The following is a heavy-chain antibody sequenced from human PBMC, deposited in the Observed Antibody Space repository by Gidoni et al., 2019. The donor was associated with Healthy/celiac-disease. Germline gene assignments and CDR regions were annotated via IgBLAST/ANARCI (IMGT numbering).Heavy chain of an antibody. J-gene: IGHJ4*02. V-gene: IGHV4-34*01. CDR1: GGSFRGYY. CDR2: INHSGST. Sequence: QVQLQQWGAGLLKPSETLSLTCDVYGGSFRGYYWSWIRQPPGKGPEWTGEINHSGSTNYNPSLKSRVTISVDTSKNQFSLKLSSVTAADTAVYYCARGRRRRGMPDYWGQGTLVTVSS. CDR3: ARGRRRRGMPDY. D-gene: IGHD3-16*01.